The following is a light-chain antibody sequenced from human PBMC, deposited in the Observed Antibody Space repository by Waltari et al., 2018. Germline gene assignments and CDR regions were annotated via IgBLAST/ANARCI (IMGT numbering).Light chain of an antibody. CDR2: DVS. CDR3: SSYSTSITPYV. V-gene: IGLV2-14*03. CDR1: SSDVVGYNH. Sequence: QSALTQPASVSGSPGQSITISCTGTSSDVVGYNHVSWYQQHPGKAPKIIIYDVSSRPSGVSNRFFGSKSGNTASLTISGLQAEDEAVYFCSSYSTSITPYVFGTGTKVTVL. J-gene: IGLJ1*01.